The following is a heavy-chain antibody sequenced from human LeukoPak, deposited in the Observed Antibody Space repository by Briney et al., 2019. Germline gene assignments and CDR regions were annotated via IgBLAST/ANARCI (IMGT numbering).Heavy chain of an antibody. CDR1: GFTFSSYW. D-gene: IGHD6-6*01. V-gene: IGHV3-7*01. CDR3: ARDIVGSSSYFDY. CDR2: IKQDGSEK. J-gene: IGHJ4*02. Sequence: GGSLRLSCAASGFTFSSYWMSWVRQAPGKGLEWVANIKQDGSEKYYVDSVKGRFTISRDNAKNSLYLQMNSLRAEDTAVYYCARDIVGSSSYFDYWGQGTLVTVSS.